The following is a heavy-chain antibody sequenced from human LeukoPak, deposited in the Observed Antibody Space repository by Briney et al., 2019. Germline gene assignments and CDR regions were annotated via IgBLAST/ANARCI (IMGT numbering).Heavy chain of an antibody. CDR1: GGSISIYY. J-gene: IGHJ5*02. V-gene: IGHV4-59*12. D-gene: IGHD3-22*01. Sequence: PSETLSLTCTVSGGSISIYYWSWIRQPPGKGLEWIGYIYYSGSTNYNPSLKSRVTISVDTSKNQFSLKLSSVAAADTAVYYCARESDSSGYYSWFDPWGQGTLVTVSS. CDR3: ARESDSSGYYSWFDP. CDR2: IYYSGST.